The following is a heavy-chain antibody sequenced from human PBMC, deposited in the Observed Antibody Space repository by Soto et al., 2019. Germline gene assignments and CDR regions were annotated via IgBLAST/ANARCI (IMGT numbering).Heavy chain of an antibody. D-gene: IGHD4-17*01. J-gene: IGHJ5*02. V-gene: IGHV3-53*01. Sequence: EVQLVESGGGLVQPGGSLRLSCAASGFTVSSEYMSWVRQAPGKGLEWVSVIYTGGSTYYADSVKGRFTFSRDNSNNTVYLQKNSLTAEDTAVYYCARGYGGNPAPFDPWGQGTLVTVSS. CDR3: ARGYGGNPAPFDP. CDR2: IYTGGST. CDR1: GFTVSSEY.